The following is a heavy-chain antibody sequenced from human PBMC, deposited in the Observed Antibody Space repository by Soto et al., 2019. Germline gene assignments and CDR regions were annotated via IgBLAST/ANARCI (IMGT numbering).Heavy chain of an antibody. CDR2: ISPHSGGP. Sequence: RASVKVSCKASGYTFTGYYIHWVRQAPGQGLEWMGSISPHSGGPNYAQRFQGRVTMTRDTSMTTVYMEMSGLTSDDTAVYYCAREEQTGANYYLDYWGQGTLVTVPS. J-gene: IGHJ4*02. CDR3: AREEQTGANYYLDY. D-gene: IGHD7-27*01. V-gene: IGHV1-2*02. CDR1: GYTFTGYY.